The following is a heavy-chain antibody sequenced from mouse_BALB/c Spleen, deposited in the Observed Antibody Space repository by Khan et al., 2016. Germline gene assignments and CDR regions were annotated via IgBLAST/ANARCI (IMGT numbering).Heavy chain of an antibody. CDR2: ISSGGSYT. D-gene: IGHD1-1*01. V-gene: IGHV5-6*01. CDR3: ARGVYYGSSYKYAMDY. J-gene: IGHJ4*01. Sequence: EVELVEPGGDLVKPGGSLKLSCAASGFTFSNYGMSWVRQTPDKRLEWVATISSGGSYTYYPDSVKGRFTISRDNAKNTLYLQMSSLKSEDTAMFYCARGVYYGSSYKYAMDYWGQGTSVTVSS. CDR1: GFTFSNYG.